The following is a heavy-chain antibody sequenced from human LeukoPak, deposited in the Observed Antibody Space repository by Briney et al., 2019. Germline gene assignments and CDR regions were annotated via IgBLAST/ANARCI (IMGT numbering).Heavy chain of an antibody. V-gene: IGHV4-39*07. J-gene: IGHJ5*02. CDR2: IYYSGTA. CDR1: GGSIIRSSYY. CDR3: ARDRIAARRGVDWFDP. D-gene: IGHD6-6*01. Sequence: SETLSLTCTVFGGSIIRSSYYWGWIRQPPGEGLEWIASIYYSGTAYYNPSLKSRVTMSVDTSKNQFSLKLSSVTAADTAVYYCARDRIAARRGVDWFDPWGQGTLVTVSS.